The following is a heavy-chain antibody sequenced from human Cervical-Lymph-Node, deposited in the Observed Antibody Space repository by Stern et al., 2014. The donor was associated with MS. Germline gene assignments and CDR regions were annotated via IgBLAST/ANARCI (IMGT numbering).Heavy chain of an antibody. D-gene: IGHD2/OR15-2a*01. V-gene: IGHV3-33*01. CDR2: VWNDGSKE. CDR1: GLTFSTSV. Sequence: DQLVESGGCVVQPGRSLSLSCVASGLTFSTSVMHWVRQAPGKGLEWVAVVWNDGSKEHFTESVKGRFSTSRDTAKNTLHLQMSSLRAEDTAVYFCATSTASDAFDIWGQGTLVTVSS. J-gene: IGHJ3*02. CDR3: ATSTASDAFDI.